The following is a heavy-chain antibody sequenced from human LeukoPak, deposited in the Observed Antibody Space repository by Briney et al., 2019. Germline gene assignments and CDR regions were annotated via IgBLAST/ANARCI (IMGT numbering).Heavy chain of an antibody. CDR3: ARDYDRLGEDAFDI. D-gene: IGHD3-10*02. Sequence: PGRSLRLSCAASGFTFSSYAMHWVRQAPGKGLEWVAVISYDGSNKYYADSVKGRFTISRDNSKNTLYLHMNSLRAEDTAVYYCARDYDRLGEDAFDIWGQGTMVTVSS. V-gene: IGHV3-30*04. CDR2: ISYDGSNK. J-gene: IGHJ3*02. CDR1: GFTFSSYA.